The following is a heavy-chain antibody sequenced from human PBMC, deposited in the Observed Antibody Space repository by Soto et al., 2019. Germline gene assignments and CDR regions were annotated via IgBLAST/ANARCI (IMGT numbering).Heavy chain of an antibody. CDR3: AADGRPPSGMDV. J-gene: IGHJ6*02. CDR2: IVVGSGNT. Sequence: SVKVSCKASGFTFTSSAVQWLRQSRGQRLEWIGWIVVGSGNTNYAQKFQERVTITRDMSTSTAYMELSSLRSEDTAVYYCAADGRPPSGMDVWGQGTTVTVSS. CDR1: GFTFTSSA. V-gene: IGHV1-58*01.